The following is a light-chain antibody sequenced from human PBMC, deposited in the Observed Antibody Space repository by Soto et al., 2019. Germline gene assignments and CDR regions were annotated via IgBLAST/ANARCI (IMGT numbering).Light chain of an antibody. J-gene: IGKJ4*01. CDR1: QSVSSTY. Sequence: DIVLTQSPGTLSLSPGERATLSCRASQSVSSTYLAWFQQKPGQPPRLLIYGVSSRATGIPDRFSGSGSGTDFTLTINRLEPEDFAVYYCQQYGSSPLTFGGGTKVEIK. CDR3: QQYGSSPLT. V-gene: IGKV3-20*01. CDR2: GVS.